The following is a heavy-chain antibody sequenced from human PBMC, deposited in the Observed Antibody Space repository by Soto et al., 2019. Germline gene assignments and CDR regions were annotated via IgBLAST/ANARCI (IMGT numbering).Heavy chain of an antibody. CDR1: GYTFTSYD. J-gene: IGHJ4*02. CDR2: MNPNSGNT. D-gene: IGHD6-19*01. Sequence: SLKVACTPSGYTFTSYDINWVRQATGQGLEWMGWMNPNSGNTGYAQKFQGRVTMTRNTSISTAYMELSSLRSEDTAVYYCARGRSDGWLGDFDYWGQGALVTVSS. V-gene: IGHV1-8*01. CDR3: ARGRSDGWLGDFDY.